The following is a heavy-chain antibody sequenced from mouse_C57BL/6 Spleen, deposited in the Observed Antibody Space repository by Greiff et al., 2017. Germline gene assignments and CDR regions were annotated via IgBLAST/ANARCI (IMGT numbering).Heavy chain of an antibody. J-gene: IGHJ3*01. CDR1: GFTFSDYG. V-gene: IGHV5-17*01. CDR3: ASRFGY. Sequence: DVMLVESGGGLVKPGESLKLSCAASGFTFSDYGMHWVRQAPEKGLEWVAYISRGSSTIYYADTVKGRFTISRDNAKNTLFLQMTSLRSEDTAMYYCASRFGYWGQGTLVTVSA. CDR2: ISRGSSTI.